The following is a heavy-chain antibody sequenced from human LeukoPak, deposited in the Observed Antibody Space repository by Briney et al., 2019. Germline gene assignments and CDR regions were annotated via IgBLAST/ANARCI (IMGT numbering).Heavy chain of an antibody. CDR2: ISNYGNTI. CDR1: GFTFSSFE. V-gene: IGHV3-48*03. D-gene: IGHD3-9*01. CDR3: ARDLGNDWSFDY. J-gene: IGHJ4*02. Sequence: GGSLRLSCAASGFTFSSFEMNWVRQALGKGLEWVSYISNYGNTIYYADSVKGRFTISRDNAKNSLYLQMNSLRAEDTAVYYCARDLGNDWSFDYWGQGTLVTVSS.